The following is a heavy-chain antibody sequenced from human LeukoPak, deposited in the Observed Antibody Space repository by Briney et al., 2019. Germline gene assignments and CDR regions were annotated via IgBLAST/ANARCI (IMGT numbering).Heavy chain of an antibody. V-gene: IGHV1-2*02. Sequence: ASVKVSCKASGYTFTGYYMHWVRQAPGQGLEWMGWINPNSGGTNYAQKFQGRVTMTRDTSISTAYMELSRLRSDDTAAYYCARGYCSGGSCYPVDYWGQGTLVTVSS. J-gene: IGHJ4*02. CDR2: INPNSGGT. CDR1: GYTFTGYY. CDR3: ARGYCSGGSCYPVDY. D-gene: IGHD2-15*01.